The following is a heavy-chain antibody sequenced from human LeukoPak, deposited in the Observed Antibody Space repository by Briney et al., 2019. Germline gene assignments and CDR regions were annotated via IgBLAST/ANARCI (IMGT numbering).Heavy chain of an antibody. V-gene: IGHV4-34*01. CDR3: ARGVSGSYYLAYYYYMDV. Sequence: KSSETLSLTCAVYGGSFSGYYWRWVRQPPGKGLEWIGEINHSGSNNYNTYLKSRVNISVEKYKKQFSLKLSSVTAADTAVYYCARGVSGSYYLAYYYYMDVWGKGTTVTVS. D-gene: IGHD1-26*01. J-gene: IGHJ6*03. CDR2: INHSGSN. CDR1: GGSFSGYY.